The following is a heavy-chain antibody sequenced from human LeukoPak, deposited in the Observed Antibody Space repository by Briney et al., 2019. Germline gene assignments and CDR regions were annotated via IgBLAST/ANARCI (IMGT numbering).Heavy chain of an antibody. V-gene: IGHV4-39*07. CDR3: ARAPQWELHFQH. Sequence: SETLSLTCTVSGASISSGTYYWGWIRQPPGKGLEWIGSINYSGSTYYNPSLKSRVTISVDASKNQFSLKLSSVTAADTAVYYCARAPQWELHFQHWGQGTLVTVSS. CDR2: INYSGST. CDR1: GASISSGTYY. J-gene: IGHJ1*01. D-gene: IGHD1-26*01.